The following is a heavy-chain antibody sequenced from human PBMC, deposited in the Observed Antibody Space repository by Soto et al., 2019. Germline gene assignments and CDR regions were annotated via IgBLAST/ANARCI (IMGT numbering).Heavy chain of an antibody. J-gene: IGHJ4*02. D-gene: IGHD3-16*01. CDR1: GGSISIYY. CDR2: IYYSGST. CDR3: ARRYGGNFDY. V-gene: IGHV4-59*01. Sequence: PSETLSLTCTVSGGSISIYYWSWIRQPPGKGLEWIGYIYYSGSTNYNPSLKSRVTISVDTSKNQFSLKLSSVTAADTAVYYCARRYGGNFDYWGRGTLVTVSS.